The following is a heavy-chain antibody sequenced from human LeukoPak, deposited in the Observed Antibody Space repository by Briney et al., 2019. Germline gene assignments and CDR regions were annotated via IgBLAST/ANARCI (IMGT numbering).Heavy chain of an antibody. V-gene: IGHV1-2*06. CDR2: INPNSGGT. Sequence: ASVKVSCKVSGYTLTELSMHWVRQAPGQGLEWMGRINPNSGGTNYAQKFQGRVTMTRDTSISTAYMELSRLRSDDTAVYYCARGPPNWGYDYWGPGTLVTVSS. J-gene: IGHJ4*02. CDR1: GYTLTELS. D-gene: IGHD7-27*01. CDR3: ARGPPNWGYDY.